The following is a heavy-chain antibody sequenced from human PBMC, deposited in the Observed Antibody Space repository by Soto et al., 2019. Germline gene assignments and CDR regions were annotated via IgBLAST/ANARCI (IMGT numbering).Heavy chain of an antibody. CDR3: ARTLITIVRQYGMDV. CDR2: IDPSDSYT. V-gene: IGHV5-10-1*01. D-gene: IGHD3-10*01. J-gene: IGHJ6*02. Sequence: PGESLKISCKGSGYSFTSYWISWVRQMPGKGLEWMGRIDPSDSYTNYSPSFQGHVTISADKSISTAYLQWSSLKASDTAMYYCARTLITIVRQYGMDVWGQGTKVTVSS. CDR1: GYSFTSYW.